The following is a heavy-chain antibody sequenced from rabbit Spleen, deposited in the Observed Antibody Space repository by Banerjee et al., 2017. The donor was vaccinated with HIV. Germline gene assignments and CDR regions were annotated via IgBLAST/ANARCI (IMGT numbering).Heavy chain of an antibody. CDR3: ARDTGSSFSSYGMDL. D-gene: IGHD8-1*01. CDR2: IDTGSSGFT. J-gene: IGHJ3*01. Sequence: QSLEESGGDLVKPGASLTLTCIASGVSFSGDSFSGDSYMCWVRQAPGKGLEWIVCIDTGSSGFTYFASWAKGRFTISKTSSTTVTLQMTSLTAADTATYFCARDTGSSFSSYGMDLWGQGTLVT. V-gene: IGHV1S40*01. CDR1: GVSFSGDSFSGDSY.